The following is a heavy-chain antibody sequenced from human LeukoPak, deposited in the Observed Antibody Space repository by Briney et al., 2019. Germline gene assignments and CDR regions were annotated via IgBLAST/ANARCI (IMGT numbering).Heavy chain of an antibody. CDR3: ASVVGLTGYSSSWYSGYYYYMDV. CDR2: IIPIFVTT. J-gene: IGHJ6*03. D-gene: IGHD6-13*01. V-gene: IGHV1-69*06. CDR1: GGTFSSYA. Sequence: GASVKVSCKASGGTFSSYAISWVRQAPGQGLEWMGGIIPIFVTTNYAQKFQDRVTITADKSTSTAYMEFSSLRSEDTAVYYCASVVGLTGYSSSWYSGYYYYMDVWGKGTTVTVSS.